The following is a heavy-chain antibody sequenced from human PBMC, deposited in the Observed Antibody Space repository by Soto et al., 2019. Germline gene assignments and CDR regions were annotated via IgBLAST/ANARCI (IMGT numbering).Heavy chain of an antibody. CDR3: SRDQSLGKPVAFDV. Sequence: EVQLVESGGGLVTPGGSLRVSCAASGFTFRSYSMNWVRQAPGKGLEWISTISSNSAYIYYADSVEGRFTISRDNARNSVYLQLNSLRAEDTAIYYCSRDQSLGKPVAFDVWGQGTMVTVSS. J-gene: IGHJ3*01. CDR2: ISSNSAYI. CDR1: GFTFRSYS. V-gene: IGHV3-21*01.